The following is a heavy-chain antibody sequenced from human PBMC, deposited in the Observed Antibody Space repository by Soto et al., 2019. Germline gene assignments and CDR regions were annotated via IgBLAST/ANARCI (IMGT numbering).Heavy chain of an antibody. D-gene: IGHD5-18*01. J-gene: IGHJ3*02. CDR1: GYTFTSYG. CDR2: ISAYNGNT. CDR3: AKTSGYSYGYDAFDI. V-gene: IGHV1-18*01. Sequence: GASVKVSCKASGYTFTSYGSSWVRQAPGQGLEWMGWISAYNGNTNYAQKLQGRVTMTTDTSTSTAYMELRSLRSDDTAVYYCAKTSGYSYGYDAFDIWGQGTMVTVSS.